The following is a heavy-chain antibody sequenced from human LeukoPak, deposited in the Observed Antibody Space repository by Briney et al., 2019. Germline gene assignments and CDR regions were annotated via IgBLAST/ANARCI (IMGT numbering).Heavy chain of an antibody. J-gene: IGHJ5*02. D-gene: IGHD6-13*01. CDR3: ARKVAAAGWFDP. CDR2: ISSSSSYI. Sequence: GGSLRLSCAASGFTFSSYSMNWVRQAPGKGLEWVSSISSSSSYIYYADSVKGRFTISRDNAKNSLYLQMNSLRAEDTAVYYCARKVAAAGWFDPWGQGTLVTVSS. CDR1: GFTFSSYS. V-gene: IGHV3-21*01.